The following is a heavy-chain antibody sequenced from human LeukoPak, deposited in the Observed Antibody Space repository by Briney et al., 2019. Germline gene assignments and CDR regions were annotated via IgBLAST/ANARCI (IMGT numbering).Heavy chain of an antibody. CDR3: AREVVAAAEY. J-gene: IGHJ4*02. CDR1: GFTCSTYA. Sequence: GGSLRLSCAASGFTCSTYAMSWVRQAPGKGLEWVANIKQDGSEKYYVDSVKGRFTISRDNAKNSLYLQMNSLRAEDTAVYYCAREVVAAAEYWGQGTLVTVSS. V-gene: IGHV3-7*03. CDR2: IKQDGSEK. D-gene: IGHD3-22*01.